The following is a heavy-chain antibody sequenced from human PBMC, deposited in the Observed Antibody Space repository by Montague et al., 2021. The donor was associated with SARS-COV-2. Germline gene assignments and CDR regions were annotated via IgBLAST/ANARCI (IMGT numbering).Heavy chain of an antibody. Sequence: SETLSLTCTVSGGSISSYYWSWIRQPPGKGLEWIGYIYYSGSTDYNPSXXCRVTISVDTSKNQFSLKLSSVTAADTAVYYCARRGQGTMVRGVIISAFDIWGQGTMVTVSS. D-gene: IGHD3-10*01. CDR3: ARRGQGTMVRGVIISAFDI. V-gene: IGHV4-59*08. J-gene: IGHJ3*02. CDR1: GGSISSYY. CDR2: IYYSGST.